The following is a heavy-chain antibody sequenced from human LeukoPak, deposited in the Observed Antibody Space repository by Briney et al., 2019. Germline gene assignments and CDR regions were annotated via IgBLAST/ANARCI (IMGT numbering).Heavy chain of an antibody. CDR1: GFTFSSYS. D-gene: IGHD3-9*01. J-gene: IGHJ4*02. Sequence: GGSLRLSCAASGFTFSSYSMNWVRQAPGKGLEWVSYISSSGSTIYYADSVKGRFTISRDNAKNSLYLQMNSLRAEDTAVYYCARGPPYYDILTGYSPDYFDYWGQGTLVTVSS. V-gene: IGHV3-48*04. CDR3: ARGPPYYDILTGYSPDYFDY. CDR2: ISSSGSTI.